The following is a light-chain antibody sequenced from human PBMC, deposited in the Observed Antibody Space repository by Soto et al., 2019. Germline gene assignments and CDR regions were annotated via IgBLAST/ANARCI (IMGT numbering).Light chain of an antibody. Sequence: DIVLTQSPATLSLSPGERATLSCRASQSVSRDFAWYQQKPGQAPRILIYDATNSATGIPARFSGSGSGTDFTLPINSGLPDDFEVYYCQHPHNFGPGTKVDFK. CDR1: QSVSRD. J-gene: IGKJ3*01. V-gene: IGKV3-11*01. CDR2: DAT. CDR3: QHPHN.